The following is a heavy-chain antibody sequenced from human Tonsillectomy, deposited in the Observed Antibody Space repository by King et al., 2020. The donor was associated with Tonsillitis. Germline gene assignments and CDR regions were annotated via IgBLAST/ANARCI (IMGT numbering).Heavy chain of an antibody. J-gene: IGHJ3*02. Sequence: QLVQSGAEVKKPGASVKVSCKASGYTFTDYYLHWVRQAPGQGLEWMGWINPNNGGTNYAQKFQGRVTMTRDTSITTAFMELSRLRSDDTAMYYCARVFISTMILSGYDRDDTFDIWGKGTMVIVSS. D-gene: IGHD3/OR15-3a*01. V-gene: IGHV1-2*02. CDR1: GYTFTDYY. CDR3: ARVFISTMILSGYDRDDTFDI. CDR2: INPNNGGT.